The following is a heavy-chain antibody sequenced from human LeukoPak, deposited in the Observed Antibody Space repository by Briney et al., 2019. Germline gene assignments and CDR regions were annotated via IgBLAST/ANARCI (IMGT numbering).Heavy chain of an antibody. J-gene: IGHJ4*02. CDR2: ISSSGNTI. CDR3: ARTRAWYSSGWYDY. D-gene: IGHD6-19*01. Sequence: GGSLRLSCAASGFIFSNYAMSWVRQAPGKGLEWVSYISSSGNTIYYADSVKGRFTMSRDNAKNSLYLQMNSLRAEDTAVYYCARTRAWYSSGWYDYWGQGTLVTVSS. V-gene: IGHV3-48*03. CDR1: GFIFSNYA.